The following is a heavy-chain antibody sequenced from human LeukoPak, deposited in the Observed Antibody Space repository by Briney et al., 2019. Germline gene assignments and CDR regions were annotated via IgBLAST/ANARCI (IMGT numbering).Heavy chain of an antibody. J-gene: IGHJ5*01. Sequence: GGSLRLSCTASGFTFGDYAMSWFRQAPGKGLEWVGFIRSKAYGGTTEYAASLKGRITISRDDSKTIAYLQMSSLKTEDTAVYYCSRGRRSSDSWGQGTLVTVSS. CDR3: SRGRRSSDS. D-gene: IGHD5-24*01. V-gene: IGHV3-49*03. CDR1: GFTFGDYA. CDR2: IRSKAYGGTT.